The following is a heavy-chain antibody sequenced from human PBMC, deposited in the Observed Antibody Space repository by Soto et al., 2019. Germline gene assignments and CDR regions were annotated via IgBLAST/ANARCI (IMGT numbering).Heavy chain of an antibody. J-gene: IGHJ4*02. V-gene: IGHV1-8*01. CDR2: MNPNSGNT. Sequence: ASVKVSCKASGYTFTSYDINWVRQATGQGLEWMGWMNPNSGNTGYAQKFQGRVTMTRNTSISTAYMELSSLRSEDTAVYYCARGASRHYDFWSGYSPQIGNWGQGTLVTVSS. D-gene: IGHD3-3*01. CDR1: GYTFTSYD. CDR3: ARGASRHYDFWSGYSPQIGN.